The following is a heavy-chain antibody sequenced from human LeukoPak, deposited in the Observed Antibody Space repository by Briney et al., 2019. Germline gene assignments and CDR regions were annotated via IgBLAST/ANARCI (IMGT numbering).Heavy chain of an antibody. D-gene: IGHD6-6*01. Sequence: SETLSLTCTVSGGSISSYYWSWIRQPAGKELECIGRIYTSGSTNYNPSLKSRVTMSVDTSKNQFSLKLSSVTAADTAVYYCARGDLKYSSSSDYYYYMDVWGKGTTVTVSS. CDR1: GGSISSYY. J-gene: IGHJ6*03. CDR2: IYTSGST. V-gene: IGHV4-4*07. CDR3: ARGDLKYSSSSDYYYYMDV.